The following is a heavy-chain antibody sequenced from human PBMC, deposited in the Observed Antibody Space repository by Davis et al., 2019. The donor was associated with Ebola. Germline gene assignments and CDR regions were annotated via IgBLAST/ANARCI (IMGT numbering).Heavy chain of an antibody. CDR1: GFTVSSNY. Sequence: GESLKISCAASGFTVSSNYMSWVRQAPGKGLEWVSVIYSSGITYYADSVKGRFTISRDNAKNTLYLQMNSLRAEDTAVYYCTRNFDYGDYFWGQGTLVTVSS. CDR2: IYSSGIT. V-gene: IGHV3-66*01. J-gene: IGHJ4*02. D-gene: IGHD4-17*01. CDR3: TRNFDYGDYF.